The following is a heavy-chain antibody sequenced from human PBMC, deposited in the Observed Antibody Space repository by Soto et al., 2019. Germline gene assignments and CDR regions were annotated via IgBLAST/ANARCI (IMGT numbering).Heavy chain of an antibody. D-gene: IGHD4-17*01. V-gene: IGHV3-23*01. Sequence: EVQLLESGGDLVQPGGSLRLSCAASGFTFSSYAMSWVRQAPGKGLEWVSAISGSGGSTFYADSVKGRFTISRDNSRNTLYLQMNSLRGEYTAVYHCAKQTTTVATLDYWGQGTLVTVSS. CDR2: ISGSGGST. CDR3: AKQTTTVATLDY. CDR1: GFTFSSYA. J-gene: IGHJ4*02.